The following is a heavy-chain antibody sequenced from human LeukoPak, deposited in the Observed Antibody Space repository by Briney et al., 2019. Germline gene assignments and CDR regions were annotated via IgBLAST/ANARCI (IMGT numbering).Heavy chain of an antibody. V-gene: IGHV3-23*01. Sequence: GGSLRLSCAASGFTFSSYAMSWVRQAPGKGLEWVSAISGSGGSTYYADSVKGRFTISRDNSKNTLYLQMNSLRAEDTAVYYCAKDPGWLRSEHNWFDPWGQGTLVTVSS. CDR3: AKDPGWLRSEHNWFDP. D-gene: IGHD5-12*01. CDR1: GFTFSSYA. CDR2: ISGSGGST. J-gene: IGHJ5*02.